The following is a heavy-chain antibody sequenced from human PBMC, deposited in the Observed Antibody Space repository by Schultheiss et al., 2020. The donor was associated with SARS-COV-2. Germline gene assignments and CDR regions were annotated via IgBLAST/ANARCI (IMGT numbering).Heavy chain of an antibody. Sequence: GESLKISCAASGFTFSSYEMNWVRQAPGKGLEWVSYISSSGSTIYYADSVKGRFTITRDNAKNSLYLQMNSLRAEDTAVYYCAKTQNLGYCSSMSCYWGGMDVWGQGTTVTVSS. V-gene: IGHV3-48*03. CDR1: GFTFSSYE. J-gene: IGHJ6*02. CDR3: AKTQNLGYCSSMSCYWGGMDV. D-gene: IGHD2-2*01. CDR2: ISSSGSTI.